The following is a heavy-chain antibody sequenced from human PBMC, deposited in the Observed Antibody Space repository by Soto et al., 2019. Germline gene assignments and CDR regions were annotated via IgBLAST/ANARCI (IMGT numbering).Heavy chain of an antibody. V-gene: IGHV4-31*03. Sequence: QVQLQESGPGLVKPSQTLSLTCTVSGGSINSGGYYWSWIRQHPGKGLEWIGYIFYSGSTYYNPSLKSRVTISVDMSKNQFSLKLISVTAADTAVYYCARVGGSGSPFDNWGQGTLVTVSS. CDR2: IFYSGST. CDR3: ARVGGSGSPFDN. J-gene: IGHJ4*02. CDR1: GGSINSGGYY. D-gene: IGHD3-10*01.